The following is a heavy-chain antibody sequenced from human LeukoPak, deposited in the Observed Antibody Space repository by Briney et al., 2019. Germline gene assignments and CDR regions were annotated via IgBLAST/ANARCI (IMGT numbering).Heavy chain of an antibody. CDR1: GYTFTSYG. J-gene: IGHJ4*02. CDR2: ISAYNGNT. Sequence: ASVKVSCKASGYTFTSYGISWVRQAPGQGLEWLGWISAYNGNTNHAEKLQDRVTMTTDTSTSTAYMELRSLSSDDTAVYYCAILRGGDVDIVATTPFYYMDVWGQGTLVTVSS. D-gene: IGHD5-12*01. V-gene: IGHV1-18*01. CDR3: AILRGGDVDIVATTPFYYMDV.